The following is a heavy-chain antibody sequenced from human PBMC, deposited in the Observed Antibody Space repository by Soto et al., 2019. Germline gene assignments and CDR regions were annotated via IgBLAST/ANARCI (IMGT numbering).Heavy chain of an antibody. Sequence: PSETLSLTCTVSGGSIINYYWSWIRQPPGKGLEWIGYIHSSGSTKYNPSLESRVAISVDTSRNLFSLNLTSVTAADTAVYYCARDGDISYYYGSGSQHYFMDVCGRGTSVTVSS. CDR3: ARDGDISYYYGSGSQHYFMDV. J-gene: IGHJ6*03. V-gene: IGHV4-59*01. CDR1: GGSIINYY. CDR2: IHSSGST. D-gene: IGHD3-10*01.